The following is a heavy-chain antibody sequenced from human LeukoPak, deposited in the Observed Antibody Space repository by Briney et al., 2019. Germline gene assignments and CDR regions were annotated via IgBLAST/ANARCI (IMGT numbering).Heavy chain of an antibody. J-gene: IGHJ4*02. V-gene: IGHV3-48*03. CDR3: ARIAAAGIDQ. Sequence: PGGSLRLSCAASGFTFSSYEMNWVRQAPGKGLEWVSYISGSSSTIYHADSVKGRFTISRDNAKNSLYLQMNSLRAEDTAVYYCARIAAAGIDQWGQGTLVTVSS. D-gene: IGHD6-13*01. CDR1: GFTFSSYE. CDR2: ISGSSSTI.